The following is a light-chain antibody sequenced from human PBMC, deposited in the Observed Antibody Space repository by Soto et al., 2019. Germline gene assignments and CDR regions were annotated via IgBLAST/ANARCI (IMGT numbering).Light chain of an antibody. V-gene: IGLV2-23*01. CDR2: EDD. J-gene: IGLJ1*01. CDR1: SSDVGTYNL. Sequence: QSALTQPASVSGSPGQSITISCTGTSSDVGTYNLVSWYQQRPGKAPTLMIFEDDQRPSGVSFRFSGSKSGNTASLTISGLQAEDEADYYCCSYAGSSSTYVFGTGTKVTVL. CDR3: CSYAGSSSTYV.